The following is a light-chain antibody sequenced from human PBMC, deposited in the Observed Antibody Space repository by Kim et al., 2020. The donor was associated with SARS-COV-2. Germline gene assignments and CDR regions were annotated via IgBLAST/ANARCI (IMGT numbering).Light chain of an antibody. J-gene: IGLJ2*01. CDR1: SSDIGGYNY. CDR2: EVS. Sequence: QSVTISCTGNSSDIGGYNYVSWYQQHPGKVPKLMIYEVSKRPSGVPDRFSGSKSDNTASRTVSGLQAEDEADYYCSSYAGSNNFVVFGGGTQLTVL. V-gene: IGLV2-8*01. CDR3: SSYAGSNNFVV.